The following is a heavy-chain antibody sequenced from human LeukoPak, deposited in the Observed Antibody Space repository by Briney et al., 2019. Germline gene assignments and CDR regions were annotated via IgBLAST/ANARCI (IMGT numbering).Heavy chain of an antibody. CDR1: GGSFSGYY. CDR2: INHSGST. V-gene: IGHV4-34*01. Sequence: SETLSLTCAVYGGSFSGYYWSWIRQPPGKGLEWIGEINHSGSTNYNPSLKSRVTISVDTSKNQFSLKLSSVTAADTAVYYCARLLNWFDPWGQGTLVTVSS. J-gene: IGHJ5*02. CDR3: ARLLNWFDP.